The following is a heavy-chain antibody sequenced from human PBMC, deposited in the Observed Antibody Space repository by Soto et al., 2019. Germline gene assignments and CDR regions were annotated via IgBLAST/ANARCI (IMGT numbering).Heavy chain of an antibody. D-gene: IGHD2-15*01. Sequence: QVQLVQSGAEVKKPGASVKVSCKASGHTFTSYGISWVRQDPGQGLEWMGWISAYNGNTNYAQKLQGRVTMTTDTATSTAYMELRSLRSDDTAVYYCAREVGYCCGGSRPTEYFQHWGQGTLVPVSS. J-gene: IGHJ1*01. CDR3: AREVGYCCGGSRPTEYFQH. CDR1: GHTFTSYG. V-gene: IGHV1-18*04. CDR2: ISAYNGNT.